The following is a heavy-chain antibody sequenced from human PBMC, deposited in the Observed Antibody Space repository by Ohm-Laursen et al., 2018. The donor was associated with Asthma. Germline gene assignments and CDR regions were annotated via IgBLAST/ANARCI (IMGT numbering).Heavy chain of an antibody. Sequence: SLRLSCSASGLTFSSYSMNWVRQAPGKGLEWVSSISSSSSYIYYADSVKGRFTISRDNAKNSLYLQMNSLRAEDTALYYCAKDIGWNGAKTFDYWGQGTLVTVSS. CDR2: ISSSSSYI. J-gene: IGHJ4*02. CDR1: GLTFSSYS. D-gene: IGHD1-1*01. CDR3: AKDIGWNGAKTFDY. V-gene: IGHV3-21*04.